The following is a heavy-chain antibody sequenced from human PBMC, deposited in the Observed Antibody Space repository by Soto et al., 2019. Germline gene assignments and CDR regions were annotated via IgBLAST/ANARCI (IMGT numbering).Heavy chain of an antibody. Sequence: QVQLQESGPGLVKPSETLSLTCTVYGGSISSYYWSWIRQPPGQGLEWIGYIYYSGSTNYNPSLKRRFTPSVDTSKNPFSRKLSSVTAADSAVYYCARWAWDSSSSFSYYGMDVWGQGTTVTVSS. CDR1: GGSISSYY. CDR3: ARWAWDSSSSFSYYGMDV. V-gene: IGHV4-59*01. CDR2: IYYSGST. J-gene: IGHJ6*02. D-gene: IGHD6-6*01.